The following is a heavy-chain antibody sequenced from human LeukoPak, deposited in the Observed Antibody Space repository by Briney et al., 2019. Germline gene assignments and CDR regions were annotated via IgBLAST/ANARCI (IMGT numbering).Heavy chain of an antibody. CDR2: ISYDGTNK. CDR3: AREEVGY. Sequence: GRSLRLSCAASGFTYSSYAMHWVRQAPGKGLEWVAVISYDGTNKYYADSVKGRFTISSDNSKNTLFLQMNSLRAEDTAVYYCAREEVGYWGQGTLVTVSS. V-gene: IGHV3-30*01. D-gene: IGHD1-26*01. J-gene: IGHJ4*02. CDR1: GFTYSSYA.